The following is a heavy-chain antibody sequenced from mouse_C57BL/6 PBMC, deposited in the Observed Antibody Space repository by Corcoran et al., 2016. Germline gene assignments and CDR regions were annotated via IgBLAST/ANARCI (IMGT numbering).Heavy chain of an antibody. D-gene: IGHD1-1*01. CDR3: ATTVVAHWYCDV. CDR2: IYPGDGDT. CDR1: GYAFSSYW. J-gene: IGHJ1*03. Sequence: QVQLQQSGAELVKPGASVKISCKASGYAFSSYWMNWVKQRPGKGLEWIGQIYPGDGDTNYHGKFKGKATLTADKSSSTAYMQLSSLTSEDSAVKFCATTVVAHWYCDVWGTGTTVTVAS. V-gene: IGHV1-80*01.